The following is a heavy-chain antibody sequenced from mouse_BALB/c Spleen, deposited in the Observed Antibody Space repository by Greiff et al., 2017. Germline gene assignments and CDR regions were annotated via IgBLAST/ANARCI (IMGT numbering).Heavy chain of an antibody. CDR3: ARVYGNYEGAMDY. Sequence: VQLQESGPGLVAPSQSLSITCTVSGFSLTSYGVHWVRQPPGKGLEWLGVIWAGGSTNYNSALMSRLSISKDNSKSQVFLKMNSLQTDDTAMYYCARVYGNYEGAMDYWGQGTSVTVSS. CDR1: GFSLTSYG. J-gene: IGHJ4*01. V-gene: IGHV2-9*02. CDR2: IWAGGST. D-gene: IGHD2-10*02.